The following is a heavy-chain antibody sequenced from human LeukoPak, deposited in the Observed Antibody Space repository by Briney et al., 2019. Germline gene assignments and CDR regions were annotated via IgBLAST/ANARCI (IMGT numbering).Heavy chain of an antibody. CDR2: ISAYNGNT. CDR3: ARERSSGWLTYYYYGMDV. V-gene: IGHV1-18*01. J-gene: IGHJ6*02. D-gene: IGHD6-19*01. CDR1: GYTFTSYG. Sequence: ASVKVSCKASGYTFTSYGISWVRQAPGQGLEWMGWISAYNGNTNYAQKLQGRVTMTTDTSTSTAYMELRSLRSDDTAVYYCARERSSGWLTYYYYGMDVWGQGTTVTVSS.